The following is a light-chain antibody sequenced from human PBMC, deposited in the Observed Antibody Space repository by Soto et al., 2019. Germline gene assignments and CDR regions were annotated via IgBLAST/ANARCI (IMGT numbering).Light chain of an antibody. V-gene: IGLV1-44*01. Sequence: QSVLSQPPSASGTPGQTVIISCSGSRSDIGSNFVNWYQHLPGTAPKLLIYNSNQRPSGVPDRFSGSKSGTSASLAISGLQSEDEADYYCAAWDDSLTGPVFGTGTK. CDR3: AAWDDSLTGPV. CDR2: NSN. CDR1: RSDIGSNF. J-gene: IGLJ1*01.